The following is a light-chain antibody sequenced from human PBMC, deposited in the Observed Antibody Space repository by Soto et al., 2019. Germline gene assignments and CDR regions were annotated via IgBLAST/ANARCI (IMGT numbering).Light chain of an antibody. Sequence: EIVITQSPTTLSVSPGKRATLSGRASQSVSSNLAWYQQKPGQAPRLLIYGASTRATGIPARFSGSGSGTEFTLTISSLQSEDFAVYYCQQYNNCTQTFGQGTKVDIK. CDR2: GAS. CDR1: QSVSSN. J-gene: IGKJ1*01. V-gene: IGKV3-15*01. CDR3: QQYNNCTQT.